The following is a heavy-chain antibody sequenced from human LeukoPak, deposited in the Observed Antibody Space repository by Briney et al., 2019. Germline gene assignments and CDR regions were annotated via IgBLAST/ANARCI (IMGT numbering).Heavy chain of an antibody. CDR1: GFTFSSYG. V-gene: IGHV3-30*18. Sequence: GGSLRLSCAASGFTFSSYGMHWVRQAPGKGLEWVAVISYDGSNKYYADSVKGRFTISRDNSKNTLYLQVNSLRAEDTAVYYCAKARLSGYKTEYFDYWGQGTLVTVSS. D-gene: IGHD3-22*01. CDR3: AKARLSGYKTEYFDY. J-gene: IGHJ4*02. CDR2: ISYDGSNK.